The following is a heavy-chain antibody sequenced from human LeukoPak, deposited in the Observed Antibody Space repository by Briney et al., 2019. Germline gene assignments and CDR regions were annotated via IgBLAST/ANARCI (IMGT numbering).Heavy chain of an antibody. CDR2: FDPEDGET. CDR1: GYTLTELS. CDR3: ATISYVDTAMGDYYYYGMDV. J-gene: IGHJ6*02. Sequence: ASVKVSCKVSGYTLTELSMHWVRQAPGKGLEWMGGFDPEDGETIYAQKFQGRVTMTEDTSTDTAYMELSSLRSEDTAVYYCATISYVDTAMGDYYYYGMDVWGQGTTVTVSS. V-gene: IGHV1-24*01. D-gene: IGHD5-18*01.